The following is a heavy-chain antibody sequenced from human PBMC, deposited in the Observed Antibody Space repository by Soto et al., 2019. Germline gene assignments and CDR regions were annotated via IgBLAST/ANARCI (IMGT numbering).Heavy chain of an antibody. CDR3: ARDYGGNLGYYYYGMDV. J-gene: IGHJ6*01. CDR2: MNPNSGNT. CDR1: GYTFTSYD. V-gene: IGHV1-8*01. D-gene: IGHD4-17*01. Sequence: APVKVSCKASGYTFTSYDINWGRQATGQGLEGMGWMNPNSGNTGYAQKFQGRVTMTRNTSISTAYMELISLRSEDTAVYYCARDYGGNLGYYYYGMDVWGQGATVKVSS.